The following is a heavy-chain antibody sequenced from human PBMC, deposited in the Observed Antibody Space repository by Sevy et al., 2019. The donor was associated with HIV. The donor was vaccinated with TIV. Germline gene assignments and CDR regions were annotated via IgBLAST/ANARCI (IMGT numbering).Heavy chain of an antibody. V-gene: IGHV1-46*01. Sequence: ASVKVSCKASGYTFTSQYMHWVRQAPGQGLEWMGIINPNGGSTSYAQKFQGRVTMTRDTSTSTVYMELSSLRSEDTAVYYCARDSDNYDILTGYYPFDYWGQGTLVTVSS. D-gene: IGHD3-9*01. CDR2: INPNGGST. J-gene: IGHJ4*02. CDR1: GYTFTSQY. CDR3: ARDSDNYDILTGYYPFDY.